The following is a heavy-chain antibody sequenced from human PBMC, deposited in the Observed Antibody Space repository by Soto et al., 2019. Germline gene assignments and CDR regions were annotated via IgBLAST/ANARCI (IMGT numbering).Heavy chain of an antibody. CDR3: ARDGNLNYYDSSGYYVFDY. CDR2: ISAYNGNT. V-gene: IGHV1-18*01. CDR1: GYTFTSYG. Sequence: ASVKVSCTASGYTFTSYGISWVRQAPVQVLEWVAWISAYNGNTNYAQKLQGRVTMTTDTSTSTAYMELRSLRSDDTAVYYCARDGNLNYYDSSGYYVFDYWGQGTLVTVSS. D-gene: IGHD3-22*01. J-gene: IGHJ4*02.